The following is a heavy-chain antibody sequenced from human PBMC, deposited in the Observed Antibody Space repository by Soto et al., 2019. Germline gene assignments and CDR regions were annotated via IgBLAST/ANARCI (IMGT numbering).Heavy chain of an antibody. V-gene: IGHV6-1*01. CDR2: TYYRSNWNF. Sequence: SQTLSLTCAISWGSVSSNTATWNWVRQSPSRGLEWLGRTYYRSNWNFDYALSVKSRITINPDTSKNQFSLQLNSLTPEDTAVYYCAGELDIHHGLGYWGPGTSVTVSS. CDR3: AGELDIHHGLGY. J-gene: IGHJ4*02. D-gene: IGHD6-19*01. CDR1: WGSVSSNTAT.